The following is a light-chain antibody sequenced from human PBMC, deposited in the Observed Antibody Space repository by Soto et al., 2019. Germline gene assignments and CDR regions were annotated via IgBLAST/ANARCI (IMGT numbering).Light chain of an antibody. CDR1: TSDVGTYNF. J-gene: IGLJ1*01. V-gene: IGLV2-14*01. CDR3: SSYTSSNSLV. CDR2: GVT. Sequence: QSALAQPASVSGSPGQSITISCTGSTSDVGTYNFVSWYQQHPGKAPKLLIFGVTNRPSGVSDRFSGSKSGDTASLTISGIQAEDEADYYCSSYTSSNSLVFGTGTKLTVL.